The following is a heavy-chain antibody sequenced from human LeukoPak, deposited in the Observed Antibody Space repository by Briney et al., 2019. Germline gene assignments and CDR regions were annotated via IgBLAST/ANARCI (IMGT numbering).Heavy chain of an antibody. CDR2: FDPEDEET. CDR1: GYTLTEIA. CDR3: ARAQTYGDYRLLLDY. Sequence: ASVKVSCKVSGYTLTEIAMHWVRQAPGKGFEWMGGFDPEDEETVYAQRFQGRITMTEDISTDTAYMELNSLRAEDTALYYCARAQTYGDYRLLLDYWGQGTLVTVSS. V-gene: IGHV1-24*01. D-gene: IGHD4-17*01. J-gene: IGHJ4*02.